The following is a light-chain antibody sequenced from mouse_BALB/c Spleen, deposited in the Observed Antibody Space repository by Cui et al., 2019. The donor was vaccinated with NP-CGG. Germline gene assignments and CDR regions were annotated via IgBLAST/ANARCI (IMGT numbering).Light chain of an antibody. Sequence: QAVVTQESALTTSAGETVTLTCRSSTGAVTTSNYANWVQEKPDHLFTGLIGGTNNRAPGVPARFSGSLIGDKAALTITGAQTEDEAIYFYALWYSNHWVFGGGTKLTVL. J-gene: IGLJ1*01. CDR1: TGAVTTSNY. CDR2: GTN. CDR3: ALWYSNHWV. V-gene: IGLV1*01.